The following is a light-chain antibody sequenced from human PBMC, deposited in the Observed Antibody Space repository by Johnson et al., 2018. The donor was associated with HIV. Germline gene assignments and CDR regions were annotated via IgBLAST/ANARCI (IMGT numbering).Light chain of an antibody. J-gene: IGLJ1*01. CDR1: SSNIVNNY. CDR2: ENN. V-gene: IGLV1-51*02. Sequence: QSVLTQPPSVSAAPGQKVTISCSGSSSNIVNNYVSWYQQLPGTAPKLLIYENNKRPSGIPDRFSGSKSGTSATLGITGLQTGDEADYHCGTWDSSLSAGVFGTGTKVTVL. CDR3: GTWDSSLSAGV.